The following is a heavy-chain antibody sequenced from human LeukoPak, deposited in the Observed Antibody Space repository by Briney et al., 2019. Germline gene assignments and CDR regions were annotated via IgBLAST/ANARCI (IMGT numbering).Heavy chain of an antibody. CDR2: IYASGTT. J-gene: IGHJ4*02. V-gene: IGHV4-4*07. CDR3: ARTPSGDYYTTFDY. D-gene: IGHD3-10*01. Sequence: SETLSLTCTVSGASMNAYYLSWIRQPAGKGLEWIGRIYASGTTNYNPSLKSRATMSVDTSKKHFSLKLSSVTAADTAVYFCARTPSGDYYTTFDYWGQGTLVTVSS. CDR1: GASMNAYY.